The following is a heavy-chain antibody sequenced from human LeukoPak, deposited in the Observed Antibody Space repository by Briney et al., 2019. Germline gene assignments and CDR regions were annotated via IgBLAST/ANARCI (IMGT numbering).Heavy chain of an antibody. Sequence: GGSLRLSCSASGFTFSDHGLHWVRQAPGKGLEWVAIISDGGSNTYYADSVRGRFTVSRDNSKNTLYLQMTSLRVYDTAVYYCAREVNYYYYMDVWGKGTAVTVS. J-gene: IGHJ6*03. CDR3: AREVNYYYYMDV. D-gene: IGHD4-11*01. V-gene: IGHV3-30*01. CDR1: GFTFSDHG. CDR2: ISDGGSNT.